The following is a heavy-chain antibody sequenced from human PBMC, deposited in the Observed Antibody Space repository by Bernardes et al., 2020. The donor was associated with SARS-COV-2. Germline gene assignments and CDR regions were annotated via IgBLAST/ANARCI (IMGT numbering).Heavy chain of an antibody. J-gene: IGHJ6*02. Sequence: SETLSLTCTVSGHSITNDNDYWGWIRQSPGAGLEWIGAIYHTGTTFFNPSLKSRVPISVDASKNQFSLKLTPVTAADTALYYCARLLGDDRNYFYYGVDVWGQGTTVPVSS. CDR1: GHSITNDNDY. CDR2: IYHTGTT. D-gene: IGHD2-21*02. V-gene: IGHV4-39*01. CDR3: ARLLGDDRNYFYYGVDV.